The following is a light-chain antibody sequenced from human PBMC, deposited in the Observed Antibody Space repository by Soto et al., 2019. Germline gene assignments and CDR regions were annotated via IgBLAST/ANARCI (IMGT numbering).Light chain of an antibody. J-gene: IGLJ2*01. CDR2: VGTGGIVG. Sequence: QSVLTQPPSASASLGASVTLTCTLSSGYSNYKVDWYQQRPGKGPRFVMRVGTGGIVGSKGDGIPDRFSVLGSGLNRYLTIKNIQEEDESDYHCGADNGSGSNFVVVFGGGTKVTVL. V-gene: IGLV9-49*01. CDR1: SGYSNYK. CDR3: GADNGSGSNFVVV.